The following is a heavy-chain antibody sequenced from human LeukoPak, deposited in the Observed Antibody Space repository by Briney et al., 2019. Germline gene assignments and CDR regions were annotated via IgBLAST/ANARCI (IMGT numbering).Heavy chain of an antibody. CDR1: GFTVSSNH. V-gene: IGHV3-66*01. Sequence: GGSLRLSCGASGFTVSSNHMSWVRQAPGKGLEWVSVLYSGGTTDYADSVKDRFTISRDNSKNTLYLQMNSLRAEDTAVYYCARDRNSPRHLGYWGQGTLVTVS. CDR3: ARDRNSPRHLGY. CDR2: LYSGGTT. J-gene: IGHJ4*02. D-gene: IGHD2/OR15-2a*01.